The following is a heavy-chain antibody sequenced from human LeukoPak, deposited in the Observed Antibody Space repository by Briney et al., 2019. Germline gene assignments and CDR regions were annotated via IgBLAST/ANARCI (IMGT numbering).Heavy chain of an antibody. CDR2: IYYSGST. Sequence: PSETLSLTCTVSGGSISSGGYYWSWIRQHPGKGLEWIGYIYYSGSTYYNPSLKSRVTISVDTSKNQFSLKLSSVTAADTAVYYCARDRRHSYVYFDYWGQGTLVTVSS. J-gene: IGHJ4*02. CDR3: ARDRRHSYVYFDY. V-gene: IGHV4-31*03. D-gene: IGHD3-16*01. CDR1: GGSISSGGYY.